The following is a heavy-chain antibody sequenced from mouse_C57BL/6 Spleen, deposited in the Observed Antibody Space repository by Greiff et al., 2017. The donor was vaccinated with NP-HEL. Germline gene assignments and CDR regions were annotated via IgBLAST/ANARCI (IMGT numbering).Heavy chain of an antibody. CDR2: IYPGDGDT. CDR1: GYAFSSYW. CDR3: ARWDYWYFDV. D-gene: IGHD4-1*01. V-gene: IGHV1-80*01. J-gene: IGHJ1*03. Sequence: QVHVKQSGAELVKPGASVKISCKASGYAFSSYWMNWVKQRPGKGLEWIGQIYPGDGDTNYNGKFKGKATLTADKSSSTAYMQLSSLTSEDSAVYVCARWDYWYFDVWGTGTTVTVSS.